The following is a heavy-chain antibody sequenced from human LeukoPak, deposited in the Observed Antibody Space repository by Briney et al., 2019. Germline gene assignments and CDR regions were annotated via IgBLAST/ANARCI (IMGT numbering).Heavy chain of an antibody. CDR1: GFTFSSYG. CDR3: AKDSEPGGHYYDSSGYTSDY. Sequence: GGSLRLSCAASGFTFSSYGMHWVRQAPGKGLEWVAVISYDGSNKYYADSVKGRFTISRDNSKNTLYLQMNSLRAEDTAVYYCAKDSEPGGHYYDSSGYTSDYWGQGTLVTVSS. J-gene: IGHJ4*02. V-gene: IGHV3-30*18. D-gene: IGHD3-22*01. CDR2: ISYDGSNK.